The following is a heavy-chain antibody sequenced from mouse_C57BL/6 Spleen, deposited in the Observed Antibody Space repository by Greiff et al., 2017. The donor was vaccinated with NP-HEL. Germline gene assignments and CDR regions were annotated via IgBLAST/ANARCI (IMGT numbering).Heavy chain of an antibody. D-gene: IGHD3-3*01. CDR3: AREGGCDDAMDY. Sequence: QVQLQQSGAELVKPGASVKISCKASGYAFSSYWMNWVKQRPGKGLEWIGQIYPGDGDTNYNGKFKGKATLTADKSSSTAYMQLSSLTSEDSAVYFCAREGGCDDAMDYWGQGTSVTVSS. J-gene: IGHJ4*01. CDR1: GYAFSSYW. CDR2: IYPGDGDT. V-gene: IGHV1-80*01.